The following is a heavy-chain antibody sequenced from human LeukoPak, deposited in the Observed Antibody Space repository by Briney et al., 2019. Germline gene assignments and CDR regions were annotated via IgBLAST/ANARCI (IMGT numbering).Heavy chain of an antibody. CDR3: ARDGAEGYCSGGSCYSLYY. D-gene: IGHD2-15*01. CDR2: ISYDGSNK. V-gene: IGHV3-30-3*01. Sequence: TGRSLRLSCAASGFTISSYAMHWVRQAPGKGLEWVAVISYDGSNKYYADSVKGRFTISRDNSKNTLYLQMNSLRAEDTAVYYCARDGAEGYCSGGSCYSLYYWGQGTLVTVSS. J-gene: IGHJ4*02. CDR1: GFTISSYA.